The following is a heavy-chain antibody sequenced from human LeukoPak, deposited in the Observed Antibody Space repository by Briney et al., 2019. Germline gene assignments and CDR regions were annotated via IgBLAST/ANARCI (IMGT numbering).Heavy chain of an antibody. CDR2: IYPGDSQT. CDR3: ARLSAGSHFHLDS. D-gene: IGHD1-26*01. CDR1: GYSFSNNW. J-gene: IGHJ4*02. V-gene: IGHV5-51*01. Sequence: GESLNISCKSSGYSFSNNWIGWVRQMPGKGLEWMGIIYPGDSQTRYSPSFQGQVTISADKSISTAYLQWSSLKASDIAMYYCARLSAGSHFHLDSWGQGTLVTVSS.